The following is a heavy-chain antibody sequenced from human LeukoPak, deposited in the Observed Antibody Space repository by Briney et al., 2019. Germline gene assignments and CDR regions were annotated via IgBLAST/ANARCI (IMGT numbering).Heavy chain of an antibody. CDR3: ATDRGGSGARDY. Sequence: ASVKVSCKVSGYTLTELSMHWVRQAPGNGLEWMGGFDPEDGETIYAQKFQGRVTMTEDTSTDTAYMELSSLRSEDTAVYYCATDRGGSGARDYWGQGTLVTVSS. CDR2: FDPEDGET. D-gene: IGHD3-10*01. CDR1: GYTLTELS. J-gene: IGHJ4*02. V-gene: IGHV1-24*01.